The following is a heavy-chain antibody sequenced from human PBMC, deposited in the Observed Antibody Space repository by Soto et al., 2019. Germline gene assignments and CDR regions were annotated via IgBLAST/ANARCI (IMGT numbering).Heavy chain of an antibody. D-gene: IGHD4-17*01. J-gene: IGHJ4*02. CDR2: INAGNGNP. CDR3: ASGVDYGEFDY. V-gene: IGHV1-3*01. CDR1: GYTLTSHA. Sequence: ASGKVSCKASGYTLTSHAIHWVRQAPGQRLEWMGWINAGNGNPKYSQKFQGRVTITRDTSASTAYMELSSLRSEDSAVYYCASGVDYGEFDYWGQGTLVTVSS.